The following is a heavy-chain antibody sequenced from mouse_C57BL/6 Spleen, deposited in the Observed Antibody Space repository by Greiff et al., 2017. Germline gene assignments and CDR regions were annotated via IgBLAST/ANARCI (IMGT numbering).Heavy chain of an antibody. J-gene: IGHJ3*01. V-gene: IGHV1-69*01. CDR3: ARSGSNYGSSLFAY. CDR1: GYTFTSYW. D-gene: IGHD1-1*01. Sequence: VQLQQPGAELVMPGASVKLSCKASGYTFTSYWMHWVKQRPGQGLEWIGEIDPSDSYTNYNQKFKGKSTLTVDKSSSTAYMQLSSLTSEDSAVYYCARSGSNYGSSLFAYWGQGTLVTVSA. CDR2: IDPSDSYT.